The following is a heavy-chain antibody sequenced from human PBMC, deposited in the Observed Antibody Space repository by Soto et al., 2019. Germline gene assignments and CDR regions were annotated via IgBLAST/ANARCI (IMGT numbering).Heavy chain of an antibody. V-gene: IGHV3-30*04. CDR1: GFTFSSYA. CDR3: ARSRVNYGDYKGPVGVEY. CDR2: ISYDGRVK. Sequence: QVQLVESGGGVVQPGRSLRLSCAASGFTFSSYAMHWVRQAPGKGLEWVAVISYDGRVKDYADSVKGRFTISRDNSKNTVYLQMNSLRAEDTGLYYCARSRVNYGDYKGPVGVEYWGQGTLVAVSS. D-gene: IGHD4-17*01. J-gene: IGHJ4*02.